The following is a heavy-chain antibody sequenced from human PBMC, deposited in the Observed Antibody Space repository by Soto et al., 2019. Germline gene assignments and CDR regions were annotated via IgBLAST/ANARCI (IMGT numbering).Heavy chain of an antibody. J-gene: IGHJ4*02. CDR2: IHSGGST. CDR3: ASGGARSSGYAPFDY. Sequence: EVQLVESGGGLVQPGGSLRLSCSASGFTVSRNFMNWVRQATGKGLEWVSVIHSGGSTYYADSVKGRFTISRDNYKNTMNLQMTSLIAEDMAVYYCASGGARSSGYAPFDYWGQGTLVNVSS. V-gene: IGHV3-66*01. D-gene: IGHD3-22*01. CDR1: GFTVSRNF.